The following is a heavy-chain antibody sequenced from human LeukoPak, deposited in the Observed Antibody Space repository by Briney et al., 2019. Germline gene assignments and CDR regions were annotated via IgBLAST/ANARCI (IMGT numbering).Heavy chain of an antibody. CDR3: ARDSPSTVNIFSDWFDP. V-gene: IGHV1-2*02. CDR1: GYTFTGYY. D-gene: IGHD4-11*01. Sequence: ASVKVSCKASGYTFTGYYMHWLRQAPGQRLEWMGWINPNSGGTNYAQKFQGRVTMTRDTSISTAYMEMSMLISDDTAVYYCARDSPSTVNIFSDWFDPWGQGTLVTVAS. J-gene: IGHJ5*02. CDR2: INPNSGGT.